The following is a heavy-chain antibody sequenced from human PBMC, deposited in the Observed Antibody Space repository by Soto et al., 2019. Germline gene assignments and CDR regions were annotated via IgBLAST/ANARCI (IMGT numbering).Heavy chain of an antibody. CDR1: GFSLSTTGVG. D-gene: IGHD3-10*01. J-gene: IGHJ5*02. CDR2: IYWDDDK. CDR3: APRLRDYGLGRERANYFDP. V-gene: IGHV2-5*02. Sequence: QITLKESGPTLVRPTQTLTLTCTFSGFSLSTTGVGVGWIRQPPGKALEWLALIYWDDDKRYSPSLKSRLTISKDTSKNEVILTMTNMDPVDTATYYCAPRLRDYGLGRERANYFDPGGQGTLVTVSS.